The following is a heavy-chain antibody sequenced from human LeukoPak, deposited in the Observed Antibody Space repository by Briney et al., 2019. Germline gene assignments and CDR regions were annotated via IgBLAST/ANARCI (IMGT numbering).Heavy chain of an antibody. D-gene: IGHD5-12*01. CDR1: GFTFSTYG. Sequence: PGGSLRLSCAASGFTFSTYGMSWVRQAPGKGLEWLSYISGSSSAINYADSVKGRFTISRDNAKNSLSLQMNSLRAEDTAVYYCATYSGYDRIFDYWGQGTLVTVSS. J-gene: IGHJ4*02. CDR2: ISGSSSAI. V-gene: IGHV3-48*01. CDR3: ATYSGYDRIFDY.